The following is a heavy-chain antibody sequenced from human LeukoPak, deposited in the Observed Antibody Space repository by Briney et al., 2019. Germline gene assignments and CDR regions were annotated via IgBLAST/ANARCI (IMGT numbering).Heavy chain of an antibody. J-gene: IGHJ4*02. V-gene: IGHV3-23*01. CDR2: ISGSDYST. D-gene: IGHD4-17*01. CDR1: GFTFSSYA. CDR3: AKVTTLTSYYIDY. Sequence: GGSLRLSCAASGFTFSSYAMTWVRQAPGKGLEWVSAISGSDYSTYYADSVKGRFTISRNNSKNTLYLQMNSLRAEDTAVYYCAKVTTLTSYYIDYWGQGTLVTVSS.